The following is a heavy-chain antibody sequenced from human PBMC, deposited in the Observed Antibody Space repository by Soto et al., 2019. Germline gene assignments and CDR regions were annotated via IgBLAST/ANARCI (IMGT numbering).Heavy chain of an antibody. V-gene: IGHV1-69*06. CDR3: ARDNSGHARDY. CDR1: GGTFGTYA. CDR2: IIPMLGTR. Sequence: QVQLVQSGAEVKEPGSSVKVSCKASGGTFGTYAISWVRQAPGQGLEWMGGIIPMLGTRNYPQKFQGRVTITADKSTGTAYMELSRLRSDDTAVYVCARDNSGHARDYWGQGTPVTVSS. J-gene: IGHJ4*02. D-gene: IGHD5-12*01.